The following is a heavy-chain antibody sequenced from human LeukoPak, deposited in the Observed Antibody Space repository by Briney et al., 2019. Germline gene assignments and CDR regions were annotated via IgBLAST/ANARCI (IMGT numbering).Heavy chain of an antibody. CDR2: IYYSGST. D-gene: IGHD6-19*01. CDR1: GGSISSYY. CDR3: ARPSTGYSSGWYWYFDL. V-gene: IGHV4-59*01. Sequence: PSETLSLTCTVSGGSISSYYWSWIRQPPGKGLEWIGHIYYSGSTNYNPSLKSRVTISVDTSKNQFSLKLSSVTAADTAVYYCARPSTGYSSGWYWYFDLWGRGTLVTVSS. J-gene: IGHJ2*01.